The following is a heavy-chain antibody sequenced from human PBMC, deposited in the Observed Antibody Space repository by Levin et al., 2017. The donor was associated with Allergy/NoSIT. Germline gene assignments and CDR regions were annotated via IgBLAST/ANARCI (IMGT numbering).Heavy chain of an antibody. V-gene: IGHV3-21*01. CDR1: GLSVSNYT. CDR3: AKSRVQVWPRTSRGMDV. Sequence: NPGGSLRLSCEASGLSVSNYTMNWIRQAPGKGLQWVSSISSGSDYIWYADSVKGRFTISRDNAKNSLFLQMSSLRAEDTAVYYCAKSRVQVWPRTSRGMDVWGQGTTVTVSS. J-gene: IGHJ6*02. CDR2: ISSGSDYI. D-gene: IGHD3-10*01.